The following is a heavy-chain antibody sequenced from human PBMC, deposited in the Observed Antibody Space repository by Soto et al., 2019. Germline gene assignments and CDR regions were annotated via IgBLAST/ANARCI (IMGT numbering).Heavy chain of an antibody. CDR2: ISSSSSTI. CDR1: GFTFSSYS. CDR3: AREVVLKCSSTSCYVLLGD. D-gene: IGHD2-2*01. V-gene: IGHV3-48*02. Sequence: GGSLRLSCAASGFTFSSYSMNWVRQAPGEGLEWVSYISSSSSTIYYADSVKGRFTISRDNAKNSLYLQMNSLRDEDTAVYYCAREVVLKCSSTSCYVLLGDWGQGTLVTVAS. J-gene: IGHJ4*02.